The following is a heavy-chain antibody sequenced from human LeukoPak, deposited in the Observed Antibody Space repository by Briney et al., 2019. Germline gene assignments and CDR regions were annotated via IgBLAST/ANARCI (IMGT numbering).Heavy chain of an antibody. CDR1: GGTFSSYA. CDR2: IIPIFGTA. V-gene: IGHV1-69*13. D-gene: IGHD2-2*01. Sequence: SVKVSCKASGGTFSSYATSWVRQAPGQGLEWMGGIIPIFGTANYAQKFQGRVTITADESTSTAYMELSSLRSEDTAVYYCARVPNPPLAVPAAPPGYFQHWGQGTLVTVSS. CDR3: ARVPNPPLAVPAAPPGYFQH. J-gene: IGHJ1*01.